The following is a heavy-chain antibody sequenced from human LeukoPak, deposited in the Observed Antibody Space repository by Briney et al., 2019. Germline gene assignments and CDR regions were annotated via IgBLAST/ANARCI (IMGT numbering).Heavy chain of an antibody. V-gene: IGHV1-46*01. D-gene: IGHD3-22*01. CDR3: ARADPTYYYDSSGYLPFDY. J-gene: IGHJ4*02. CDR2: INPSGGST. CDR1: GYTFTSYY. Sequence: ASVKVACKAFGYTFTSYYMHWVRQAPGQGLEWLGIINPSGGSTSYAQKFQGRVTMTRDTSASTVYMELSSLRSEDTAVYYCARADPTYYYDSSGYLPFDYWGQGTLVTVSS.